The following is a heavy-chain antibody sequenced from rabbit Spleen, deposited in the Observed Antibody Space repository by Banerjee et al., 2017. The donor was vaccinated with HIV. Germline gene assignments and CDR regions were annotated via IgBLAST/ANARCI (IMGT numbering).Heavy chain of an antibody. CDR1: GVSFNDKDV. CDR3: ARLGPGDYPYAYGLKL. Sequence: QQQLEESGGGLVKPGGTLTLTCTASGVSFNDKDVMCWVRQAPGKGLEWIACIYAGSSASTYYATWAKGPFTISKTSSTTVTLQMTSLTAADTATYFCARLGPGDYPYAYGLKLWGPGTLVPV. D-gene: IGHD6-1*01. V-gene: IGHV1S45*01. J-gene: IGHJ4*01. CDR2: IYAGSSAST.